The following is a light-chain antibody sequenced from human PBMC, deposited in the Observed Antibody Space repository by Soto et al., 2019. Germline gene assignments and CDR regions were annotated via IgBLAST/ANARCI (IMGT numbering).Light chain of an antibody. CDR3: QQHNPYSPYT. CDR2: DAS. J-gene: IGKJ2*01. Sequence: DIQMTQSPSTLSASVGDRVTITCRASQSITNCLAWYQQKPGKAPKLLIFDASSLRSGVPSRFSGSGSGTEFTLNISSLQPEDFATYYCQQHNPYSPYTFGQGTKLEIK. CDR1: QSITNC. V-gene: IGKV1-5*03.